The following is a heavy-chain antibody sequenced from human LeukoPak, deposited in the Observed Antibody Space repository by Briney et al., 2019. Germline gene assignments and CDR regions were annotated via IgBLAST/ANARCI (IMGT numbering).Heavy chain of an antibody. V-gene: IGHV3-23*01. D-gene: IGHD2-21*02. CDR3: ASLKAYCGGDCYRPPFDY. Sequence: GGSLRLSCAASGFTFSSYAMSWVRQAPGKGLEWVSAISGSGGSTYYADSVKGRFTISRDNSKNTLCLQMNSLRAEDTAVYYCASLKAYCGGDCYRPPFDYWGQGTLVTVSS. J-gene: IGHJ4*02. CDR1: GFTFSSYA. CDR2: ISGSGGST.